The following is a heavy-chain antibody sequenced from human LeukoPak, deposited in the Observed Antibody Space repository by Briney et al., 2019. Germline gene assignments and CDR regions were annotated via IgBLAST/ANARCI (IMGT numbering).Heavy chain of an antibody. CDR2: IYYSGST. D-gene: IGHD3-22*01. CDR1: GGSISSGDYY. Sequence: SETLSLTCTVSGGSISSGDYYWRWIRHPPGKGLEWIGYIYYSGSTYYNPSLKSRVTISVDTSKNQFSLKLSSVTAANTAVYYCAREYYDSSGYYYGGTDNWGQGSLVTVSS. J-gene: IGHJ4*02. CDR3: AREYYDSSGYYYGGTDN. V-gene: IGHV4-30-4*01.